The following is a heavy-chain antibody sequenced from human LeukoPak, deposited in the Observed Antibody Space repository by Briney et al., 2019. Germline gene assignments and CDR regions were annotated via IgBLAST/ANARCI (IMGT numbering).Heavy chain of an antibody. CDR3: ARGGPGWYHAFDV. D-gene: IGHD6-13*01. CDR1: GGSISSYY. J-gene: IGHJ3*01. V-gene: IGHV4-59*01. Sequence: PSETLSLTCTVSGGSISSYYWSWIRQPPGKGLEWIGYISYSGSTSYNPSLKSRVTISVDTSKNQFSLKVTSVTPADTAVYSCARGGPGWYHAFDVWGQGTMVTVSS. CDR2: ISYSGST.